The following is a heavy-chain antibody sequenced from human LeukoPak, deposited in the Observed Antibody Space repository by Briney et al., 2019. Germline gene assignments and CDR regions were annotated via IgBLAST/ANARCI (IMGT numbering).Heavy chain of an antibody. Sequence: GGSLRLSCAASGFTFSTYAMNWVRQAPGKGLEWVSSIGGSGGNTHYGGSVKGRFTVPRDNSKNTLHLQMNSLRVEDTAVYYCAKAPYFYSGMDVWGQGTTVTVSS. J-gene: IGHJ6*02. V-gene: IGHV3-23*01. CDR2: IGGSGGNT. CDR3: AKAPYFYSGMDV. CDR1: GFTFSTYA.